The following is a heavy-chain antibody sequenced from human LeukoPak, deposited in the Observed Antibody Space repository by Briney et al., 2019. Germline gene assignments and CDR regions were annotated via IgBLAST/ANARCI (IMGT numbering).Heavy chain of an antibody. CDR2: ISYDGSNK. J-gene: IGHJ4*02. CDR3: AKATGYNWNYKIDY. D-gene: IGHD1-7*01. Sequence: GGSLRLSCAASGFTFSSYGMHWVRQAPGKGLEWVAVISYDGSNKYYADSVKGRFTISGDNSKNTLYLQMNSLRAEDTAVYYCAKATGYNWNYKIDYWGQGTLVTVSS. V-gene: IGHV3-30*18. CDR1: GFTFSSYG.